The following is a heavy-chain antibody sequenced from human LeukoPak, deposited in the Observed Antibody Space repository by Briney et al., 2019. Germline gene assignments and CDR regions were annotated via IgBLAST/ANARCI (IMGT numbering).Heavy chain of an antibody. V-gene: IGHV3-48*03. CDR3: AREGMYYDYVWGSYRPQYYFDY. D-gene: IGHD3-16*02. J-gene: IGHJ4*02. Sequence: PGGSLRLSCAASGFTFSSYEMNWVRQAPGKGLEWVSYISSSGSTIYYADSVKGRFTISRDNAKNSLYLQMNSLRAEDTAVYYCAREGMYYDYVWGSYRPQYYFDYWGQGTLVTVSS. CDR2: ISSSGSTI. CDR1: GFTFSSYE.